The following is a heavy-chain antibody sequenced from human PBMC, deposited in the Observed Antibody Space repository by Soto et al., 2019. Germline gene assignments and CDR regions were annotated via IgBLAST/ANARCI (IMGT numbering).Heavy chain of an antibody. CDR1: GFTFSSSA. CDR3: AKDNGPPGTRDWYFDL. D-gene: IGHD2-2*01. CDR2: ISRTGGST. J-gene: IGHJ2*01. V-gene: IGHV3-23*01. Sequence: EVQLLESGGGLVQPGGSLRLSCAASGFTFSSSAMSWVRQAPGKGLEWVSGISRTGGSTYYADSVKGRFTISRDNSKNTLYLQMNSLRAGDTALYYCAKDNGPPGTRDWYFDLWGRGTLVTVSS.